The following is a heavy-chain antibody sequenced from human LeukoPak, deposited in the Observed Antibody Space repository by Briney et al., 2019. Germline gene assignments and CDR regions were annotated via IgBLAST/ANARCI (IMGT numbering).Heavy chain of an antibody. CDR3: ARAPSWGGDWFDP. J-gene: IGHJ5*02. CDR2: IIPIFGTA. D-gene: IGHD2-2*01. CDR1: GGTFSSYA. Sequence: SLKVSCKASGGTFSSYAISWVRQAPGQGLEWMGRIIPIFGTANYAQKFLGRVTITADRSTSTAYMELSSLRSEDTAVYYCARAPSWGGDWFDPWGQGTLVTVSS. V-gene: IGHV1-69*06.